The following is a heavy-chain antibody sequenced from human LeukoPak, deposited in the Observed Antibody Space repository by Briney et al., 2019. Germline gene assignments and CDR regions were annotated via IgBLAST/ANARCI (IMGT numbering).Heavy chain of an antibody. D-gene: IGHD3-22*01. CDR2: ISYDGSNK. Sequence: GGSLRLSCAASGFTFSSYGMHWVRQAPGKGLEWVAVISYDGSNKYYADSVKGRFTISRDNSKNTLYLQMNSLRVEDTAVYYCAKDDSFPPGANYYYYYGMDVWGQGTTVTVSS. CDR1: GFTFSSYG. CDR3: AKDDSFPPGANYYYYYGMDV. V-gene: IGHV3-30*18. J-gene: IGHJ6*02.